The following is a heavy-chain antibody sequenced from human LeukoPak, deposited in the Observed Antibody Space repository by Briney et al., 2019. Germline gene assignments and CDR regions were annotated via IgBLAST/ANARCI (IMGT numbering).Heavy chain of an antibody. CDR2: IIPIFGTA. CDR1: GGTFSSYA. D-gene: IGHD6-13*01. CDR3: ARLPSGPLAAAGTGY. J-gene: IGHJ4*02. Sequence: ASVKVSCKASGGTFSSYAISWVRQAPGQGLEWMGGIIPIFGTANYAQKFQGRVTITADESTSTAYMELGGLRSEDTGVYYCARLPSGPLAAAGTGYWGQGTLVTVSS. V-gene: IGHV1-69*13.